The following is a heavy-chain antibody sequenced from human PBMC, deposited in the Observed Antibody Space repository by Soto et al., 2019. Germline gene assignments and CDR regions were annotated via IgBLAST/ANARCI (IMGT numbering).Heavy chain of an antibody. V-gene: IGHV1-2*02. J-gene: IGHJ4*02. CDR2: INPYSGGT. CDR1: GYTFTDHY. CDR3: ARPKYGETYFDS. Sequence: ASVKVSCKASGYTFTDHYIHWLRQAPGQSLEWMGWINPYSGGTHFARKFQDRVTMARDTSVSTAYMELSSLKSDDAAVYYCARPKYGETYFDSWGQGTVVTVSS. D-gene: IGHD2-21*01.